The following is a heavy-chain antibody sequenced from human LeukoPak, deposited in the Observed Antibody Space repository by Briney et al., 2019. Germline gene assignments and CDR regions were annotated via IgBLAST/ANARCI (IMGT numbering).Heavy chain of an antibody. Sequence: GRSLRLSYEGSGFTFSINAMHWVRQAPGKGLEWLAVTSYDGTKQYFADSVKGRFTISRDNVKNSLYLEMNSLRVEDSAVYYCARDHYFDISGYLDYWGQGTPVTVSS. V-gene: IGHV3-30-3*01. J-gene: IGHJ4*02. D-gene: IGHD3-22*01. CDR1: GFTFSINA. CDR2: TSYDGTKQ. CDR3: ARDHYFDISGYLDY.